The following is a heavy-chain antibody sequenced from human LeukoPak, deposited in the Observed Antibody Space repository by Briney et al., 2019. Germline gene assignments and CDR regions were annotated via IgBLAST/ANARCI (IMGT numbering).Heavy chain of an antibody. V-gene: IGHV3-48*03. CDR2: INTNGSTR. J-gene: IGHJ4*02. CDR3: ARALSMATYFNS. CDR1: GFTFSSYE. Sequence: GGSLRLSCAASGFTFSSYEMNWVRQAPGKGLEWVSYINTNGSTRYYADSVKGRFTISRDNAQNSLSLQMNSLRAEDTAVYYCARALSMATYFNSWGQGTLVTVSS. D-gene: IGHD5-24*01.